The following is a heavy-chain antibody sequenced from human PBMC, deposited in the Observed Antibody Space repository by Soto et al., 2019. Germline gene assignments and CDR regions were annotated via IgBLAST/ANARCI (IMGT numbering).Heavy chain of an antibody. D-gene: IGHD1-26*01. Sequence: QVQLQQSGPGLVKPSQTLSVTCGISGDSVSSNSAAWNWLRQSPSRGLEWLGRTYDRSKWYNDYAVPVESRITIKPDTSKNHFSLQLNFGTPEDTSVYFCARGAQYSGRIFDHWGQGTLVTVSS. CDR3: ARGAQYSGRIFDH. CDR1: GDSVSSNSAA. CDR2: TYDRSKWYN. V-gene: IGHV6-1*01. J-gene: IGHJ4*02.